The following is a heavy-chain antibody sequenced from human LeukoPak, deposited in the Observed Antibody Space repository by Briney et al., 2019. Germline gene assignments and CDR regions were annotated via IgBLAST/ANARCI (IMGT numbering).Heavy chain of an antibody. D-gene: IGHD5-18*01. J-gene: IGHJ3*02. V-gene: IGHV2-5*01. CDR3: ARAQVDTAMVHAFDM. CDR1: GFSLSTSGVG. CDR2: IYWNDDK. Sequence: SGPTLVNPTQTLTLTCTFSGFSLSTSGVGVGWTRQPPGKALEWLALIYWNDDKRYSPSLNNRLTITKDTSKNQVVLTLINMDPVDTATFYCARAQVDTAMVHAFDMWGQGTMVIVSS.